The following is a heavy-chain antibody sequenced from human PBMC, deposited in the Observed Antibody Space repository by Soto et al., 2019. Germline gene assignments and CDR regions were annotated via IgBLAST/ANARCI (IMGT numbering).Heavy chain of an antibody. D-gene: IGHD6-19*01. CDR3: ERAGSGWYLDYFDY. CDR1: VCSISSDY. V-gene: IGHV4-59*01. CDR2: IYYSGST. Sequence: TETLSLTCTVPVCSISSDYWSWVRQPPGKGLEWMGYIYYSGSTNYNPSLKSRVTISVDTSKNQFSLKLSSVTAVDAAVYYCERAGSGWYLDYFDYWGQGTLVTV. J-gene: IGHJ4*02.